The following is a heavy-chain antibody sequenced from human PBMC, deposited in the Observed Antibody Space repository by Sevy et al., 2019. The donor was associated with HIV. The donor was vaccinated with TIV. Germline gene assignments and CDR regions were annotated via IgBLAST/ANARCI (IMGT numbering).Heavy chain of an antibody. CDR3: AKSGYSIQDARFHDAFDA. CDR2: IYPADSNT. V-gene: IGHV5-51*01. CDR1: GFHFSSYW. J-gene: IGHJ3*01. Sequence: GESLKISCKVSGFHFSSYWIGWVRQMPGKGLEWMGVIYPADSNTIYNPSFEGHVTISADKSTNTAYLQWSSLKASDTAMYFCAKSGYSIQDARFHDAFDAWGQGTMVTVSS. D-gene: IGHD5-12*01.